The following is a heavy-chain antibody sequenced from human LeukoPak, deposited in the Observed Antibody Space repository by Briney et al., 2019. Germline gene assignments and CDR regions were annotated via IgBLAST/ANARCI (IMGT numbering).Heavy chain of an antibody. CDR1: GFTFSSYA. D-gene: IGHD2-21*02. J-gene: IGHJ2*01. CDR2: VGYDATIK. V-gene: IGHV3-30*02. CDR3: ARDYCGGDCYSEAYYYFDL. Sequence: PGGSLRLSCAASGFTFSSYAMSRVRQAPGKGLQWLTFVGYDATIKKYADSGKGRFTSSRDNSKTTLYLDISRLRDDDRALYFCARDYCGGDCYSEAYYYFDLWGRGTLLTVSS.